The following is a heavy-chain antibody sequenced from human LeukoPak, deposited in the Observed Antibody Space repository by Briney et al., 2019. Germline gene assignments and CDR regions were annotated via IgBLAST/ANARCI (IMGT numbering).Heavy chain of an antibody. CDR1: GGTFSSYA. D-gene: IGHD3-10*01. V-gene: IGHV1-69*06. CDR2: IIPIFGTA. CDR3: ATLWFGEGFDP. J-gene: IGHJ5*02. Sequence: SVKVSCKASGGTFSSYAISWVRQAPGQGLEWMGGIIPIFGTANYAQKFQGRVTITADKSTSTAYMELSSLRSEDTAVYYCATLWFGEGFDPWGQGTLVTVSS.